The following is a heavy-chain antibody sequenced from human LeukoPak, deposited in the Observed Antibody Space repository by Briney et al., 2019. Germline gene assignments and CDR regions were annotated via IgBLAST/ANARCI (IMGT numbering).Heavy chain of an antibody. CDR1: GFTFSSYG. V-gene: IGHV3-33*01. CDR3: AREVEATPAAWASWFDP. J-gene: IGHJ5*02. Sequence: GRSLRLSCAASGFTFSSYGMHWVRQAPGKGLEWVAVIWYDGSNKYYADSVKGRFTISRDNSKNTLYLQMNSLRAEDTAVYYCAREVEATPAAWASWFDPWGQGTLVTVSS. D-gene: IGHD1-26*01. CDR2: IWYDGSNK.